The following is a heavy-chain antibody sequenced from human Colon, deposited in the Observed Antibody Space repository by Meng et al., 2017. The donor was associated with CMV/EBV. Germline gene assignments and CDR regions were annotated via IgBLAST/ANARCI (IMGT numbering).Heavy chain of an antibody. CDR1: GFTFSSYA. V-gene: IGHV3-23*01. Sequence: GESLKISCAASGFTFSSYAMSWVRQAPGKGLDWVAAISGSGGSTYYADSVKGRFTISRDNSKNTLYLQMTSLRPEHTAVYYCARVAYDSWRYFDHWGQGTLVTVSS. D-gene: IGHD3-3*01. J-gene: IGHJ4*02. CDR3: ARVAYDSWRYFDH. CDR2: ISGSGGST.